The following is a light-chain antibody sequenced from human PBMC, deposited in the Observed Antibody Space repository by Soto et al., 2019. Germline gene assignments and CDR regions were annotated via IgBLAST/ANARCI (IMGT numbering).Light chain of an antibody. Sequence: QSALNQPVSVSGSPGQSITISCTGTSSDVGGYNYVSWYQQHPGKAPKLMIYDVSNRPSGVSNRFSGSKSGNTASLTISGLQAEDEADYYCSSYTSSSTRVFGTVTKVTVL. J-gene: IGLJ1*01. CDR2: DVS. CDR1: SSDVGGYNY. CDR3: SSYTSSSTRV. V-gene: IGLV2-14*01.